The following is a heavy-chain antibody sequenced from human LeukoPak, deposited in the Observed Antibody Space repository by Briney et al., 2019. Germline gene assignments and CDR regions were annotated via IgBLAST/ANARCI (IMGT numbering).Heavy chain of an antibody. CDR3: AKLISPYDY. V-gene: IGHV3-30*02. CDR1: GFTFSSYG. CDR2: IRYDGNNK. Sequence: QSGGALRLSCAASGFTFSSYGMHWVRQAPGKGLEWVAFIRYDGNNKYYADSVKGRFTISRDNSKNTLYLQMNSLRAEDTAVYYCAKLISPYDYWGQGTLVLVSS. J-gene: IGHJ4*02.